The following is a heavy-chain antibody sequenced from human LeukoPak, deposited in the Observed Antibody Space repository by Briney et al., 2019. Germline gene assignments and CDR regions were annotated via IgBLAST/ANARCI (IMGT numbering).Heavy chain of an antibody. CDR1: GFLRRPSGGG. D-gene: IGHD3-10*01. V-gene: IGHV2-5*02. Sequence: ECGPTLANPTQALTLTCTFSGFLRRPSGGGVGWIRETPGKALEWLALIYGDDEKPYKPSLNSRLNNTKDTPKNQVVLTMTDMDAVDYCTYFSAPAWGTMVRGVIIHPYFYYWAQGTLVAASS. CDR2: IYGDDEK. CDR3: APAWGTMVRGVIIHPYFYY. J-gene: IGHJ4*02.